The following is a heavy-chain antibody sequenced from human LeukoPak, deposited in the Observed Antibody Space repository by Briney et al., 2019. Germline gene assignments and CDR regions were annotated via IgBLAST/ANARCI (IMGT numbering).Heavy chain of an antibody. J-gene: IGHJ5*02. CDR3: AKEYTVPAPGP. V-gene: IGHV3-20*04. CDR2: INWNGGGT. Sequence: VGSLRLSCAASVFTFDDYGMSWVRQAPGKGLEWVSSINWNGGGTRYADSVKGRFTISRDNSKNTVYLAMNSLSVDDTAVYFCAKEYTVPAPGPCGQGTLVTVSS. D-gene: IGHD4-17*01. CDR1: VFTFDDYG.